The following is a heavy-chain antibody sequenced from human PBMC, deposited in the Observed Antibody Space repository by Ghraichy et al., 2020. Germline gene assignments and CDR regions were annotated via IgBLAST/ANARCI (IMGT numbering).Heavy chain of an antibody. D-gene: IGHD3/OR15-3a*01. J-gene: IGHJ6*02. Sequence: GSLRLSCTVSGGSISSSSYYWGWIRQPPGKGLEWIGSIYYSGSTYYNPSLKSRVTISVDTSKNQFSLKLSSVTAADTAVYYCRTLLDYYYGMDVWGQGTTVTVSS. CDR3: RTLLDYYYGMDV. CDR1: GGSISSSSYY. V-gene: IGHV4-39*07. CDR2: IYYSGST.